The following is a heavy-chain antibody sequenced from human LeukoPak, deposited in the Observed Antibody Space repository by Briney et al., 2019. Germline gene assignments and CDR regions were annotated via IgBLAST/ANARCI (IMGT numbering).Heavy chain of an antibody. Sequence: SETLSLTCPVSGDSINSYYWSCIRQPPGKGLEWFGSIYCTGSTNYTPSLKSRVTISADTSKNQFSLEMRYVTAADTAVFYCATLSEWQQLDTRYALVGWGQGTLVTVSS. CDR3: ATLSEWQQLDTRYALVG. CDR1: GDSINSYY. J-gene: IGHJ4*02. CDR2: IYCTGST. D-gene: IGHD6-13*01. V-gene: IGHV4-59*08.